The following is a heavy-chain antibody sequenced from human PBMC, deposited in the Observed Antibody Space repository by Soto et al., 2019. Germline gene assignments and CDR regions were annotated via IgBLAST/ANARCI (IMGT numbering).Heavy chain of an antibody. CDR3: AALVGATVPYFDY. J-gene: IGHJ4*02. D-gene: IGHD1-26*01. CDR2: IVVGSGNT. V-gene: IGHV1-58*02. CDR1: GFTFTSSA. Sequence: QMQLVQSGPEVKKPGTSVKVSCKASGFTFTSSAMQWVRQARVQRLEWIGWIVVGSGNTNYAQKFQERVTITRDMSTSRASMELSSLSSEDTAVYYCAALVGATVPYFDYWGQGTLVTVSS.